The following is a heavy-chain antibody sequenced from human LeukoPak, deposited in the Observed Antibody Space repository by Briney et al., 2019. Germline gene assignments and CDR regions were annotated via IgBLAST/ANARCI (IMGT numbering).Heavy chain of an antibody. Sequence: SETLSLTCTVSGGSISSGGYSWSWIRQPPGKGLEWIGYIYHSGSTYYNPSLKSRVTISVDRSKNQFSLKLSSVTAADTAVYYCARNSHDILTGYPYGMDVWGKGTTVTVSP. V-gene: IGHV4-30-2*01. CDR2: IYHSGST. CDR3: ARNSHDILTGYPYGMDV. J-gene: IGHJ6*04. D-gene: IGHD3-9*01. CDR1: GGSISSGGYS.